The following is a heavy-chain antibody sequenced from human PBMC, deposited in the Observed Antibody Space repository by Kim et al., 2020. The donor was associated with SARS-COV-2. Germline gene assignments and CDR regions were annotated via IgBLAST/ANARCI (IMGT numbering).Heavy chain of an antibody. CDR3: TTGDIVVVPAALRNYYGMDV. V-gene: IGHV3-15*01. J-gene: IGHJ6*02. D-gene: IGHD2-2*01. Sequence: GGSLRLSCAASGFTFSNAWMSWVRQAPGKGLEWVGRIKSKTDGGTTDYAAPVKGRFTISRDDSKNTLYLQMNSLKTEDTAVYYCTTGDIVVVPAALRNYYGMDVWGRGTTVTVSS. CDR1: GFTFSNAW. CDR2: IKSKTDGGTT.